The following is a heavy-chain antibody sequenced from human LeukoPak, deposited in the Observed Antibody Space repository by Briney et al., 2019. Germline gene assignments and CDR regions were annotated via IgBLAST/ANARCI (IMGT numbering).Heavy chain of an antibody. CDR3: ARGKGSGYFDY. Sequence: PSETLSLTCTVSGGSISSYYWSWIRQPPGKGLESIGYIYYSGSTNSNPSLKSRVTISVDTPKNQFSLKLSSVTAADTAVYYCARGKGSGYFDYWGQGTLVTVSS. V-gene: IGHV4-59*01. CDR2: IYYSGST. D-gene: IGHD3-10*01. J-gene: IGHJ4*02. CDR1: GGSISSYY.